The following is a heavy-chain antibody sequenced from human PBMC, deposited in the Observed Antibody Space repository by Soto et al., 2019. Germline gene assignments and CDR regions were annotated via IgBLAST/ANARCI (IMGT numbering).Heavy chain of an antibody. CDR3: AKDGALVRGVILDYYYGMDV. CDR1: GFTFSKYG. CDR2: ISSSGDST. Sequence: GGSLRLSCAASGFTFSKYGMSWVRQAPGKGLDWVSTISSSGDSTFYTDSVKGRFTISRDNSKNTVSLQMNSLRAEDTAVYYCAKDGALVRGVILDYYYGMDVWGQGXTVTVSS. D-gene: IGHD3-10*01. V-gene: IGHV3-23*01. J-gene: IGHJ6*02.